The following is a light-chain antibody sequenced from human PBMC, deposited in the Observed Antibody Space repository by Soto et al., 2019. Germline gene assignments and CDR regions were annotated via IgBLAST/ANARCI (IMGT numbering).Light chain of an antibody. CDR3: QQRSNWPRT. J-gene: IGKJ1*01. Sequence: EIVLTQSPATLSLSPGERATLSCRASQSVSSYLAWYQRKPGQAPRLLIYDASNRATGIPARSSGSGSGTDFTLTISSLEPEDFAVYYCQQRSNWPRTFGQGTKVDIK. CDR1: QSVSSY. V-gene: IGKV3-11*01. CDR2: DAS.